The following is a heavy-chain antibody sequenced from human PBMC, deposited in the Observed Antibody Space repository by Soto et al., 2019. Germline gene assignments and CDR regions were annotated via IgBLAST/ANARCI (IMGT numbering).Heavy chain of an antibody. CDR2: IKVDSGYT. CDR3: ATPYDAGFAP. Sequence: QLQLVQSAAEVKKPGASVRVSCKAYGYPFIKYGISWIRQAPEQGLEWMGWIKVDSGYTNYAQKFQGRVTMTADTSSNTPFMELRTLRLADTAVYFCATPYDAGFAPWGQGTLV. D-gene: IGHD5-12*01. CDR1: GYPFIKYG. V-gene: IGHV1-18*04. J-gene: IGHJ5*02.